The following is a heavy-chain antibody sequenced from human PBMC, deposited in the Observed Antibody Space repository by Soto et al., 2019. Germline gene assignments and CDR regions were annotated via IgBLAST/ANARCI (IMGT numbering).Heavy chain of an antibody. V-gene: IGHV4-59*01. J-gene: IGHJ4*02. CDR1: GGSISSYY. CDR2: IYYTGAT. D-gene: IGHD5-12*01. Sequence: SETLSLTCTVSGGSISSYYWSWIRQPPGKGLEWIAYIYYTGATNYNPSLKSRVTISLDTSKGQFSLNLTSLTTADTAVYFCARGGNRYSNVASGVGGFDYWGQGSLVTVSS. CDR3: ARGGNRYSNVASGVGGFDY.